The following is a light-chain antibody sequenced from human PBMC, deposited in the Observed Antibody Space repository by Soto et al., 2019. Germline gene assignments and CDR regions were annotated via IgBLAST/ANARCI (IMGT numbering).Light chain of an antibody. J-gene: IGKJ3*01. Sequence: DVQLTQSPSSLSASVGDRVTLTCRASQTISFSLNWYQQKPGQAPKLLIYGASSLYSGVPSRFSGSRSGTDFTLTISSLQREDFATYYCQQTSTTPFTFGPGTKVDIK. CDR1: QTISFS. CDR3: QQTSTTPFT. CDR2: GAS. V-gene: IGKV1-39*01.